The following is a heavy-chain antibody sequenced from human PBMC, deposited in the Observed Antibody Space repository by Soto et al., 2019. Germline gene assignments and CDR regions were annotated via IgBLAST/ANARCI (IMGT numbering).Heavy chain of an antibody. CDR1: GVSISSYY. Sequence: QVQLQESGPGLVKPSETLSLTCTVSGVSISSYYWSWIRQPAGKGLEWIGRIYVSGSPIYNPSLKSRVTMSVDTSKNQLSLKLTSVTAADTAVYYCAMDMVGAGAFDYWGQGTLVTVSS. CDR3: AMDMVGAGAFDY. CDR2: IYVSGSP. V-gene: IGHV4-4*07. J-gene: IGHJ4*02. D-gene: IGHD1-26*01.